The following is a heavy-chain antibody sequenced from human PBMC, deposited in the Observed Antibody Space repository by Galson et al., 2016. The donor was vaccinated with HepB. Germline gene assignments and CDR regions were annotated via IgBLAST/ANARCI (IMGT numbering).Heavy chain of an antibody. D-gene: IGHD6-13*01. Sequence: SLRLSCAASGFTFSSYWMSWVRQAPGKGLEWLANIKQDGSEKYYVDSVRGRFTLSRDNAMNSLYLHMSSLRAEDTALYYCTRTISATAGIDWGQGTLVTVPS. J-gene: IGHJ4*02. CDR3: TRTISATAGID. CDR1: GFTFSSYW. CDR2: IKQDGSEK. V-gene: IGHV3-7*04.